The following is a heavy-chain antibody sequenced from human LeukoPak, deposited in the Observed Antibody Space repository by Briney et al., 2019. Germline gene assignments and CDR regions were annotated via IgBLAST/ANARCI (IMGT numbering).Heavy chain of an antibody. J-gene: IGHJ6*02. Sequence: SETLSLTCAVYGGSFSGYYWTWIRQPPGKGLEWVGEINRSGSTNYNPSLESRVTISIDTSKNQFSLKLSPVTAADTAVYYCARGTSWPSDVWGQGTTVTVSS. CDR2: INRSGST. CDR1: GGSFSGYY. V-gene: IGHV4-34*01. CDR3: ARGTSWPSDV.